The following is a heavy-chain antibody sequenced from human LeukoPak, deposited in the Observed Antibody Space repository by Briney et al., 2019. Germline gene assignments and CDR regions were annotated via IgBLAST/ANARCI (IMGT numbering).Heavy chain of an antibody. V-gene: IGHV3-30*18. CDR2: ISYDGSNK. CDR1: GFTFSSYG. CDR3: AKSQGIAVAGYFDY. J-gene: IGHJ4*02. Sequence: GGSPRLSCAASGFTFSSYGMHWVRQAPGKGLEWVALISYDGSNKYYADSVKGRFTISRDNSKNTLYLQMNSLRAEDTAVYYCAKSQGIAVAGYFDYWGQGTLVIVSS. D-gene: IGHD6-19*01.